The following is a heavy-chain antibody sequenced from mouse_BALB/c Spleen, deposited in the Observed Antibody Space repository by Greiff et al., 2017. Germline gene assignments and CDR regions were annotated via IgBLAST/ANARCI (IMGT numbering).Heavy chain of an antibody. V-gene: IGHV5-17*02. CDR3: ARGGYGSSYGYFDY. Sequence: EVKLMESGGGLVQPGGSRKLSCAASGFTFSSFGMHWVRQAPEKGLEWVAYISSGSSTIYYADTVKGRFTISRDNPKNTLFLQMTSLRSEDTAMYYCARGGYGSSYGYFDYWGQGTTLTVSS. CDR1: GFTFSSFG. D-gene: IGHD1-1*01. J-gene: IGHJ2*01. CDR2: ISSGSSTI.